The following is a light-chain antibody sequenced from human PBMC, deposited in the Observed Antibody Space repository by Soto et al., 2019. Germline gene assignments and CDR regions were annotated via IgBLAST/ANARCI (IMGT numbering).Light chain of an antibody. Sequence: EIVVTQSPGILSVSPGDRATLSCRASQSVSTNLAWYQQKPGQAPTLLIYAASTRATGNPARFTGSGSGTDFPLTISSLQSEDFAVYYYQEYSKSPLFTFGPGTRVDIK. CDR2: AAS. J-gene: IGKJ3*01. V-gene: IGKV3-15*01. CDR1: QSVSTN. CDR3: QEYSKSPLFT.